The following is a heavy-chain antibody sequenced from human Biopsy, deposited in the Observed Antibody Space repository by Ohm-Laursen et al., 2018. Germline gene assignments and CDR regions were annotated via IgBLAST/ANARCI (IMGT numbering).Heavy chain of an antibody. V-gene: IGHV3-21*01. CDR3: ARDSSRRAREGGMDV. CDR2: FSETSSHI. J-gene: IGHJ6*02. Sequence: SLRLSCAASGFSVSSYGMNWVRPAPGKGLEWILYFSETSSHIYDADSVRGRFTVARDIAKNSLYLQLNSLRVEDTAVYYCARDSSRRAREGGMDVWGQGTTVTVSS. CDR1: GFSVSSYG. D-gene: IGHD6-6*01.